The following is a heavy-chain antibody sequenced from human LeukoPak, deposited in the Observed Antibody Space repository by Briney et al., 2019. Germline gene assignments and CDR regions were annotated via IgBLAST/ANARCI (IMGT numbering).Heavy chain of an antibody. V-gene: IGHV4-59*01. CDR2: IYYTGTT. CDR1: GGSISIYY. Sequence: SETLSLTCTVSGGSISIYYWTWIRQIPGKGLEWIGYIYYTGTTNYDPLFESRATISVDTSKNQFSLKLTSVTAADTAVYFCARGEDFERYYLAYWGQGTLVTVSS. CDR3: ARGEDFERYYLAY. J-gene: IGHJ4*02. D-gene: IGHD3-9*01.